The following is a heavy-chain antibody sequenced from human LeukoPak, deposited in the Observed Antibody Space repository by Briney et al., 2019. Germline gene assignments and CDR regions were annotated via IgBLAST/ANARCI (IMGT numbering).Heavy chain of an antibody. CDR1: GFTVSSNY. J-gene: IGHJ5*02. D-gene: IGHD6-19*01. CDR3: AKGGIAVAGTWFDP. CDR2: INWNGGST. V-gene: IGHV3-20*04. Sequence: GGSLRLSCAASGFTVSSNYMSWVRQAPGKGLEWVSGINWNGGSTGYADSVKGRFTISRDNARNSLYLQMNSLRAEDMALYYCAKGGIAVAGTWFDPWGQGTLVTVSS.